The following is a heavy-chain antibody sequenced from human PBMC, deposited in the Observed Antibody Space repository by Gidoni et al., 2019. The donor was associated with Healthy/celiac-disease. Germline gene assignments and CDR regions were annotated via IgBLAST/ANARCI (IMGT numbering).Heavy chain of an antibody. V-gene: IGHV3-23*01. CDR2: ISGSGGST. CDR1: GFTFSSYA. Sequence: CSASGFTFSSYAMSWVRQAPGKGLEWVSAISGSGGSTYYADSVKGRFTISRDNSKNTLYLQMNSLRAEDTAVYYCAKDPYTMVRGVMGGYWGQGTLVTVSS. J-gene: IGHJ4*02. CDR3: AKDPYTMVRGVMGGY. D-gene: IGHD3-10*01.